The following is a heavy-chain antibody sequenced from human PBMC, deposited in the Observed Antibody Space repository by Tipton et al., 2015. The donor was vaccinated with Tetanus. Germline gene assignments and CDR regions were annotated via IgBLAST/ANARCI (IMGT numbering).Heavy chain of an antibody. D-gene: IGHD3-10*01. V-gene: IGHV4-31*03. J-gene: IGHJ6*02. CDR3: ARDRGVRGGYCCYHGMDV. CDR2: ISNSGST. Sequence: TLSLTCTVSGGSISSDGAYWSWIRQHPGEGLEWIGYISNSGSTYYNPSLKRRVTISVDTSQKQISLKVNSVTAADTAVYYCARDRGVRGGYCCYHGMDVWGQGTTVTVSS. CDR1: GGSISSDGAY.